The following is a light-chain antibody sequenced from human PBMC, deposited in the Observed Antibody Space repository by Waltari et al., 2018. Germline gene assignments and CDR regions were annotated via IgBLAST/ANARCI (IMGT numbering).Light chain of an antibody. Sequence: DIQSTQSPSTLSASVGDTITITCRPSQSISNYLAWYQQKPGKAPKRLIYKAYSSGSGVPSRFSGSGSGTEFTLTISSLQPDDFATYYCQQYNTYSSFGQGTKLEIK. J-gene: IGKJ2*03. V-gene: IGKV1-5*03. CDR3: QQYNTYSS. CDR1: QSISNY. CDR2: KAY.